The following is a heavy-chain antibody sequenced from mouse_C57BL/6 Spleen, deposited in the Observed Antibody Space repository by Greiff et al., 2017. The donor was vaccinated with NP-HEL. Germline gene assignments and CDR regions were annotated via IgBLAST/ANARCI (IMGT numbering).Heavy chain of an antibody. J-gene: IGHJ1*03. V-gene: IGHV5-16*01. CDR2: INYDGSST. CDR1: GFTFSDYY. CDR3: ARDTYYYGSGYFDV. D-gene: IGHD1-1*01. Sequence: EVKLVESEGGLVQPGSSMKLSCTASGFTFSDYYMAWVRQVPEKGLEWVANINYDGSSTYYLDSLKSRFIISRDNAKNILYLQMSSLKSEDTATYYCARDTYYYGSGYFDVWGTGTTVTVSS.